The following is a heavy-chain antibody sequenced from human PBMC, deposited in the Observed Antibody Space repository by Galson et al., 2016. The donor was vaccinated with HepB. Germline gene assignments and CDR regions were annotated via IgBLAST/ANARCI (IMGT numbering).Heavy chain of an antibody. Sequence: SLRLSCAASGFVFSTYLMTWVRQAPGRGLEWVANIKHDGGEKYYVESVKGRFIISRDNSKNTLYLQMNSLRVDDTAIYYCVGGYYLYYFEYWGQGTLVTVSS. CDR3: VGGYYLYYFEY. CDR2: IKHDGGEK. V-gene: IGHV3-7*03. D-gene: IGHD3-22*01. J-gene: IGHJ4*02. CDR1: GFVFSTYL.